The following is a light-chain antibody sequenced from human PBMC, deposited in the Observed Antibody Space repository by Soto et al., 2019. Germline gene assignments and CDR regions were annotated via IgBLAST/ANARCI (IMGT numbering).Light chain of an antibody. J-gene: IGLJ7*01. V-gene: IGLV2-23*02. CDR2: EVS. CDR3: SSYGGSMAV. CDR1: SSDVGSPNL. Sequence: QSALTQPASVSGSPGQSITISCTGTSSDVGSPNLVSWSQQHPGQAPILLIYEVSKRPFGVSTRLSASKSGNTASLTISGLAAEDEADYYCSSYGGSMAVFGGGTKLTVL.